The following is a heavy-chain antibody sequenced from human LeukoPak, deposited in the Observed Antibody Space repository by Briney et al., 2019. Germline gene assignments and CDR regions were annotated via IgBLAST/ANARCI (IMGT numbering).Heavy chain of an antibody. J-gene: IGHJ4*02. CDR2: IKQDGSEK. D-gene: IGHD3-3*01. V-gene: IGHV3-7*01. CDR1: GFTFSSYW. CDR3: ARTFGFFGVVIGFDY. Sequence: GGSLRLSCAASGFTFSSYWMSWVRQAPGKGLEWVANIKQDGSEKYYVDSVKGRFTISRDNAKNSLYLQMNSLRAEDTAVYYCARTFGFFGVVIGFDYWVQGTLVTVSS.